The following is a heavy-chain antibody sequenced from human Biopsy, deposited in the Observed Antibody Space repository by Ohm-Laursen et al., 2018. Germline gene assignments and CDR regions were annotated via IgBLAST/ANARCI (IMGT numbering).Heavy chain of an antibody. J-gene: IGHJ5*02. CDR2: FYPGGGT. CDR1: GGDIYPYY. CDR3: ARDYDTSGYYYVS. Sequence: GTLSLTSDASGGDIYPYYWSWIRQPAGQGLECIGRFYPGGGTNYNPSLKSRVTMSVDTSKKQLPLRLRRVTAADTAVYYCARDYDTSGYYYVSWGQGTLVTVSS. D-gene: IGHD3-22*01. V-gene: IGHV4-59*10.